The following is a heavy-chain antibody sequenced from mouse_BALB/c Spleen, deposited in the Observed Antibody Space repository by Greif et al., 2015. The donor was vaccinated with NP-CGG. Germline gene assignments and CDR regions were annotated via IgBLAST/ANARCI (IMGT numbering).Heavy chain of an antibody. CDR2: ISSGSSTI. Sequence: EVQLVESGGGLVQPGGSRKLSCAASGFTFSSFGMHWVRQAPEKGLEWVAYISSGSSTIYYADTVKGRFTISRDNPKNTLFLQMTSLRFEDTAMYYCAGLFDYWGQGTTLTVSS. V-gene: IGHV5-17*02. J-gene: IGHJ2*01. CDR3: AGLFDY. CDR1: GFTFSSFG.